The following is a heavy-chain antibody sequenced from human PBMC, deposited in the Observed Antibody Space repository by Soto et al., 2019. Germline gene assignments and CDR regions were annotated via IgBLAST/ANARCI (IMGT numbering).Heavy chain of an antibody. CDR2: INPNSGGT. J-gene: IGHJ4*02. CDR3: ARAWGWYGGITTGGSQYYFDY. D-gene: IGHD6-19*01. V-gene: IGHV1-2*04. CDR1: GYTFTGYY. Sequence: ASVKVSCKASGYTFTGYYMHWVRQAPGQGLEWMGWINPNSGGTNEAQKFQGWGTMTRETSISTAYMELGRLRSDDTAVYYCARAWGWYGGITTGGSQYYFDYWGQGTLVTVSS.